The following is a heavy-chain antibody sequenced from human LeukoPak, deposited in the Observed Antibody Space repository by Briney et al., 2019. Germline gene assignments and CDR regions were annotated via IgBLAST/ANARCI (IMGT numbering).Heavy chain of an antibody. Sequence: GGSLRLSCVASGFTFSSYGMHWVREAPGKGLEWVAIIWYDGSNKYYADSVKGRFTISRDNSKNTLYLQMNSLRAEDTAVYYCARGPESGVVISAFDIWGQGTMVTVSS. J-gene: IGHJ3*02. V-gene: IGHV3-33*01. CDR3: ARGPESGVVISAFDI. CDR2: IWYDGSNK. D-gene: IGHD3-3*01. CDR1: GFTFSSYG.